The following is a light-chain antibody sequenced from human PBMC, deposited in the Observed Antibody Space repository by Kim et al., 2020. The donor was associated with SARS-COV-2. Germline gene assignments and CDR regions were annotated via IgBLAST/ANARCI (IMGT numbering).Light chain of an antibody. Sequence: QSALTQPASVSGSPGQSITISCTGTSSDVGGYNYVSWYQQYPGKAPKLMIYDVNKRPSGVSNRFSGSKSGNTASLTISGLQAEDEADYYCSSYRSSGYVFGTGTKVTVL. J-gene: IGLJ1*01. CDR2: DVN. CDR3: SSYRSSGYV. V-gene: IGLV2-14*03. CDR1: SSDVGGYNY.